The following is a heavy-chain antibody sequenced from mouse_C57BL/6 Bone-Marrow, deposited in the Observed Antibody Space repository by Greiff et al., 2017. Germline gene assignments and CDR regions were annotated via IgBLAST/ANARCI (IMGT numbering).Heavy chain of an antibody. J-gene: IGHJ3*01. CDR3: AREGYGNYAWFAY. Sequence: EVKLVESGPGMVKPSQSLSLTCTVTGYSITSGYDWHWIRHFPGNKLEWMGYISYSGSTNYNPSLKSRISITHDTSKNHFFLKLNSVTTEDTATYYCAREGYGNYAWFAYWGQGTLVTVSA. CDR1: GYSITSGYD. V-gene: IGHV3-1*01. CDR2: ISYSGST. D-gene: IGHD2-10*02.